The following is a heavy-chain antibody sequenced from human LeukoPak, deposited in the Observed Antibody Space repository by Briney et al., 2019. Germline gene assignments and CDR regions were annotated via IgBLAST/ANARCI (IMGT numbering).Heavy chain of an antibody. D-gene: IGHD6-19*01. Sequence: GRSLRLSCAASGFTFKNYGMHWVRQAPGKGLEWVAMIWYDGSNEYYVDSVTGRFTISRDNSKNTVYLQMNSLRADDTAVYYCAKGGLAVAGIDSWGQGTLVTVSS. CDR1: GFTFKNYG. V-gene: IGHV3-33*06. J-gene: IGHJ4*02. CDR3: AKGGLAVAGIDS. CDR2: IWYDGSNE.